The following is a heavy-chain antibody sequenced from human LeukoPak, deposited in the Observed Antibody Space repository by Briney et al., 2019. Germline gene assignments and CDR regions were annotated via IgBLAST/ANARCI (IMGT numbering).Heavy chain of an antibody. CDR2: IIPIFGTA. Sequence: SVKVSCKASGGTFSSYAISWVRQAPGQGLEWMGGIIPIFGTANYAQKFQGRVTITTDESTSTAYMELSSLRSEDTAVYYCARARYSSSWHYYYYMDVWGKGTTVTVSS. J-gene: IGHJ6*03. CDR3: ARARYSSSWHYYYYMDV. CDR1: GGTFSSYA. D-gene: IGHD6-13*01. V-gene: IGHV1-69*05.